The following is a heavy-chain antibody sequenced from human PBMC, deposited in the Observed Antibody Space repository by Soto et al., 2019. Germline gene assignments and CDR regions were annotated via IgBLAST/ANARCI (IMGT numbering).Heavy chain of an antibody. V-gene: IGHV3-33*01. CDR2: LWRDGSKV. CDR1: GFTFSDYD. D-gene: IGHD6-19*01. Sequence: RGGSLRLSCAASGFTFSDYDMHWVRQAPGKRLEWVAVLWRDGSKVYYADSVKGRFTISRDNSKNTLYLEMNSLRVEDTAVYYCARDGTGWTGGDHWGHGTLATVSS. J-gene: IGHJ4*01. CDR3: ARDGTGWTGGDH.